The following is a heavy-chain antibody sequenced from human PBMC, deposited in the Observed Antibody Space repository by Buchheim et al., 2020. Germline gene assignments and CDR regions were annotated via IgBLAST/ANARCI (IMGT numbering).Heavy chain of an antibody. V-gene: IGHV3-30-3*01. CDR1: GFTFSSYA. CDR2: ISYDGSNK. J-gene: IGHJ4*02. Sequence: QVQLVESGGGVVQPGRSLRLSCAASGFTFSSYAMHWVRQAPGKGLEWVAIISYDGSNKYYADSVKGRFTISRDNSKNTLYLQMNSLRAEDTAVYYCARESDSDGYGDHWGQGTL. D-gene: IGHD5-18*01. CDR3: ARESDSDGYGDH.